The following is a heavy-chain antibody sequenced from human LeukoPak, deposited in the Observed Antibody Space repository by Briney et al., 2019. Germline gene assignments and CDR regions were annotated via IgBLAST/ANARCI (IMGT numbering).Heavy chain of an antibody. Sequence: ASVKVSCKASAYIFIDYYIHWVQQAPGKGLEWMGRVDPEDGEAIYAEKFQGRVTLTADTSTDTSYMELSSLRAEDTAVYYCSVSMSTIDYWGQGTLVTVPS. CDR2: VDPEDGEA. CDR1: AYIFIDYY. V-gene: IGHV1-69-2*01. CDR3: SVSMSTIDY. J-gene: IGHJ4*02. D-gene: IGHD2/OR15-2a*01.